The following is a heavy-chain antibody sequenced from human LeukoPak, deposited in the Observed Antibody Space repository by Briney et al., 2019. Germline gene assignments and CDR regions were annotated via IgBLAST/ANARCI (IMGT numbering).Heavy chain of an antibody. CDR3: ARGWQWLVS. V-gene: IGHV3-7*05. CDR2: ITEDGSDK. J-gene: IGHJ5*02. D-gene: IGHD6-19*01. CDR1: GFTFSNYG. Sequence: GGSLRLSCAASGFTFSNYGMSWVRQAPGKGLEWVANITEDGSDKYSVDSVKGRFTISRDNAKNSVYLQMNSLRVEDTAVYYCARGWQWLVSWGQGTLVTVSS.